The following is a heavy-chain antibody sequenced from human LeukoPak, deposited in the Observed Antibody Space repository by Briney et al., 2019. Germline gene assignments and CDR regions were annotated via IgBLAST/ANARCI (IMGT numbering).Heavy chain of an antibody. V-gene: IGHV4-30-4*01. J-gene: IGHJ3*02. CDR1: GGSISSGDYY. CDR3: ARGRGYDSSAFDI. D-gene: IGHD3-22*01. Sequence: SETLSLTCTVSGGSISSGDYYWSWIRQPPGKGLEWIGYIYYSGSTYYNPSLKSRVTISVDTSKNQFSLKLSSVTAADTAVYYCARGRGYDSSAFDIWGQGTMVTVSS. CDR2: IYYSGST.